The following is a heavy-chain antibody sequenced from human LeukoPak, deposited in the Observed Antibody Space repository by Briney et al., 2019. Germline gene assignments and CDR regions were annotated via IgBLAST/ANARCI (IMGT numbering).Heavy chain of an antibody. Sequence: SETLSLTCTVSGGSISSYYWSWIRQPAGKGLEWIGRIYTSGSTNYNPSLKSRVTMSVDTSKNQFSLKLSSVTAADTAVYYCARHGLGYCSGGSCPDWFDPWGQGTLVTVSS. D-gene: IGHD2-15*01. J-gene: IGHJ5*02. CDR2: IYTSGST. CDR1: GGSISSYY. V-gene: IGHV4-4*07. CDR3: ARHGLGYCSGGSCPDWFDP.